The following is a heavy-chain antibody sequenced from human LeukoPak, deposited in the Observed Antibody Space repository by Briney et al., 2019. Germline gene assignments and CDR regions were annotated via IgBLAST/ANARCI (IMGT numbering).Heavy chain of an antibody. J-gene: IGHJ6*03. CDR2: INHSGST. V-gene: IGHV4-34*01. Sequence: PSETLSLTCAVYGGSFSGYYWSWIRQPPGKGLEWIGEINHSGSTNYNPSLKSRVTISVDTSKNQFSLKLSSVTAADTAVYYCAREFPSHRNTVTTFRVLNYYYYYMDVWGKGTTVTVSS. D-gene: IGHD4-17*01. CDR3: AREFPSHRNTVTTFRVLNYYYYYMDV. CDR1: GGSFSGYY.